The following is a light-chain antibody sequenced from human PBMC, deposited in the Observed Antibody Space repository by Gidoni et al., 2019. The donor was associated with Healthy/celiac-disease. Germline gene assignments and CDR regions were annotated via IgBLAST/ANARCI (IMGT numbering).Light chain of an antibody. V-gene: IGKV1-5*03. CDR2: KAS. Sequence: DIQMPQSPSTMSASVGDRVNITCRASQSISSWLAWYQQKPGKAPKLLIYKASSLESGVPARFSGSGSGTEFTLTISSLQPDDFATYYCQQYNSYSITFGPXTKVDIK. CDR1: QSISSW. CDR3: QQYNSYSIT. J-gene: IGKJ3*01.